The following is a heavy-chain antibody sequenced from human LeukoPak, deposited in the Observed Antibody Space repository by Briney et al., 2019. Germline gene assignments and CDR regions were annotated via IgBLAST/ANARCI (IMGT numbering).Heavy chain of an antibody. J-gene: IGHJ6*03. D-gene: IGHD3-16*02. CDR3: ARVPLSYYYYYMDV. CDR2: INPDSGGT. CDR1: GYTFSDYY. V-gene: IGHV1-2*02. Sequence: GASVKVSCKASGYTFSDYYMHWVRQAPGQGLEWMGWINPDSGGTKYAQKFQDRVTMTSDTSISTAYMELSRLRSDDTAVYYCARVPLSYYYYYMDVWGKGTTVTVSS.